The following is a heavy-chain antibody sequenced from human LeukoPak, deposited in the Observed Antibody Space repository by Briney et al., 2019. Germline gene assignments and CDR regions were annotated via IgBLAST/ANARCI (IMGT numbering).Heavy chain of an antibody. Sequence: SVKVSCKASGGTFSSYAISWVRQAPGQGLERMGRIIPILGIANYAQKFQGRVTITADKSTSTAYMELSSLRSEDTAVYYCARILTGAFDIWGQGTMVTVSS. D-gene: IGHD1-14*01. CDR3: ARILTGAFDI. CDR1: GGTFSSYA. J-gene: IGHJ3*02. V-gene: IGHV1-69*04. CDR2: IIPILGIA.